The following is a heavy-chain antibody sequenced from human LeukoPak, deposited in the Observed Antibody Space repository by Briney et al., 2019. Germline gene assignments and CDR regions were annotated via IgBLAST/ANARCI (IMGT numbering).Heavy chain of an antibody. CDR2: TWYDGSNK. V-gene: IGHV3-33*01. CDR3: ARARHGILTGYYLDY. D-gene: IGHD3-9*01. Sequence: GGSLRLSCAASGFTFSSYGMHWVRQAPGKGLEWVAVTWYDGSNKHYAESVKGRFTISRDNSKDTLYLQMSSLRAEDTAVYYCARARHGILTGYYLDYWGQGTLVTVSS. J-gene: IGHJ4*02. CDR1: GFTFSSYG.